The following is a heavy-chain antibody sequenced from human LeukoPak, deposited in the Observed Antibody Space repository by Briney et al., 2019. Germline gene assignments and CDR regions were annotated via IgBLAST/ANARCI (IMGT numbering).Heavy chain of an antibody. CDR2: TSPYDETP. J-gene: IGHJ3*01. Sequence: ASVKVSCKTSGYSFFTFGITWVRQAPGKGLQWMGWTSPYDETPTYAQEFQGRVTRTTDTSTATAYKELTSLTSDDTAIYYCAKLDPPISEGARGDALQAWGQGAKVTVSS. CDR3: AKLDPPISEGARGDALQA. V-gene: IGHV1-18*01. D-gene: IGHD1-26*01. CDR1: GYSFFTFG.